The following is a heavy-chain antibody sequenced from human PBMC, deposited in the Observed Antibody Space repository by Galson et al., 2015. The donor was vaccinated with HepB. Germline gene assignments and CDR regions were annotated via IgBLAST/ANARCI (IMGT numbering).Heavy chain of an antibody. Sequence: SLRLSCAASGFTFSSYSMNWVRQAPGKGLEWVSYISSSSSTIYYADSVKGRFTISRDNAKNSLYLQMNSLRAEDTAVYYCARLRVRYSGYDYYMDVWGKGTTVTVSS. CDR1: GFTFSSYS. CDR3: ARLRVRYSGYDYYMDV. D-gene: IGHD5-12*01. V-gene: IGHV3-48*01. J-gene: IGHJ6*03. CDR2: ISSSSSTI.